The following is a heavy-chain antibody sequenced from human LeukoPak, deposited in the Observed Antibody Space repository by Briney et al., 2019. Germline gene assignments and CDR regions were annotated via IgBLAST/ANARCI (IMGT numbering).Heavy chain of an antibody. CDR2: ISYDGNNK. Sequence: GGSLRLSCAASGFTFSRNVMHWVRQAPGKGLEWVALISYDGNNKFYADSVKGRFTISRDNSRNTLYLQMNSLRAEDTAVYYCARAVGAMVVFYYGMDVWGQGTTVTVSS. V-gene: IGHV3-30*07. D-gene: IGHD1-26*01. J-gene: IGHJ6*02. CDR3: ARAVGAMVVFYYGMDV. CDR1: GFTFSRNV.